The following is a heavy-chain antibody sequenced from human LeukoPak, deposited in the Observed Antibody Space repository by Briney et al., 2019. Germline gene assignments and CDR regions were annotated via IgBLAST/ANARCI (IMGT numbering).Heavy chain of an antibody. CDR2: ISGSGGST. J-gene: IGHJ3*02. CDR1: GFTFSSYA. Sequence: PGGSLRLSCAASGFTFSSYAMSWVRQAPGKGLEGVSAISGSGGSTYYADSVQGRFTISRDNSKNPLYLQMNSLRAEDTAVYYCAKVVGATWGGAFDIWGQGTMVTVSS. D-gene: IGHD1-26*01. CDR3: AKVVGATWGGAFDI. V-gene: IGHV3-23*01.